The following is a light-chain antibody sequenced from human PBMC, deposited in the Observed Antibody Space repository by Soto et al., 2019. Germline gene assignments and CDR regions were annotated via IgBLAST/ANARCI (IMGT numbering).Light chain of an antibody. J-gene: IGLJ3*02. Sequence: QAVLTQPASVSGSPGQSITISCTGTSSDVGGYNYVSWYQQHPGKAPKLMIYEVSNRPSGVSNRFSGSKSGNTASLTISGLQAEDEADYYCRSYTRRSTHWVFGGGTKLTVL. CDR1: SSDVGGYNY. CDR2: EVS. CDR3: RSYTRRSTHWV. V-gene: IGLV2-14*01.